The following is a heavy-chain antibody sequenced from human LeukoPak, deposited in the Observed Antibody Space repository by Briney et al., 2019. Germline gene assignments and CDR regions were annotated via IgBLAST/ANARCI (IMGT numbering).Heavy chain of an antibody. J-gene: IGHJ4*02. CDR3: ARRYYDFWSGYYTFFDY. D-gene: IGHD3-3*01. Sequence: PSETLSLTCAVSGYSISSGYYWGWIRQPPGKGLEWIGSIYHSGSTYYNPSLKSRVTISVDTSKNQFSLKLSSVTAADTAVYYCARRYYDFWSGYYTFFDYWGKGTLVTVSS. CDR1: GYSISSGYY. CDR2: IYHSGST. V-gene: IGHV4-38-2*01.